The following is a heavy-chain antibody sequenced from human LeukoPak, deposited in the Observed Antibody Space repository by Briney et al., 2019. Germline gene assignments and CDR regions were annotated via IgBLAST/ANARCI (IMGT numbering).Heavy chain of an antibody. CDR1: GFTFSSYG. J-gene: IGHJ6*02. CDR3: ARVLLPLYGMDV. V-gene: IGHV3-33*01. CDR2: IWYDGSNK. D-gene: IGHD3-22*01. Sequence: GGSLRLSCAASGFTFSSYGMHWVRQAPGKGLEWVAVIWYDGSNKYYADSVKGRFTISRDNSKNTLYLQMNSLRAEDTAVYYCARVLLPLYGMDVWGQGTTVTVSS.